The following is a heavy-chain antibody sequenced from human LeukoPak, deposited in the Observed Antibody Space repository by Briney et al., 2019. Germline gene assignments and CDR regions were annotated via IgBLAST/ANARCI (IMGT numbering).Heavy chain of an antibody. V-gene: IGHV1-2*02. Sequence: ASVKVSCKASGYTFTGYYMHWVRQAPGQGLEWMGWINPNSGGTNYAQKFQGRVTTTRDTSISTAYMELSRLRSDDTAVYYCARDWGSGWYAYYYMDVWGKGTTVTVSS. CDR3: ARDWGSGWYAYYYMDV. CDR2: INPNSGGT. J-gene: IGHJ6*03. D-gene: IGHD6-19*01. CDR1: GYTFTGYY.